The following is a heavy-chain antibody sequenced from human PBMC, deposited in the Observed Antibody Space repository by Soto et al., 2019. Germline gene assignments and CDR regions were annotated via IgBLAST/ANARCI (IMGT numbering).Heavy chain of an antibody. CDR2: ISGSGGST. CDR3: ASWLFGLKNRRYYFDY. J-gene: IGHJ4*02. Sequence: GGSLRLSCAASGFTFSSYAMSWVRQAPGKGLEWVSAISGSGGSTYYADSVKGRFTISRDNSKNTLYLQMNSLRAEDTAVYYCASWLFGLKNRRYYFDYWGQGTLVTVSS. CDR1: GFTFSSYA. V-gene: IGHV3-23*01. D-gene: IGHD2-21*01.